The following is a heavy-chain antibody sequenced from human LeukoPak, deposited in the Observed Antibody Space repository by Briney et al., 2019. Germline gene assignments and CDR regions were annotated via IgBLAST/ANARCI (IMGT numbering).Heavy chain of an antibody. D-gene: IGHD4/OR15-4a*01. Sequence: GGSLRLSCAASGFTFSSYGMHWVRQAPGKGLGWVAVISYDGSNKYYADSVKGRFTISRDNSKNTLYLQMNSLRAEDTAVYYCAKAIPATMAKLYCYYYYGMDVWGQGTTVTVSS. CDR1: GFTFSSYG. V-gene: IGHV3-30*18. J-gene: IGHJ6*02. CDR2: ISYDGSNK. CDR3: AKAIPATMAKLYCYYYYGMDV.